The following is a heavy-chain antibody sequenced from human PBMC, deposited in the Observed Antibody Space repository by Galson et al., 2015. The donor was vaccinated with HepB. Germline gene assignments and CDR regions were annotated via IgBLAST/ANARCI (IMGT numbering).Heavy chain of an antibody. J-gene: IGHJ3*02. V-gene: IGHV3-48*02. D-gene: IGHD2-8*02. CDR2: IRRSGSPT. CDR3: ARDLPGGPLQSAFDI. Sequence: SLRLSCAASGFRFSDFSMNWVRQTPGKGLEWSADIRRSGSPTPNTTSVVGRFTISRENNRNNLFLQLDSLGDEDTAVYYYARDLPGGPLQSAFDIRGQGTLVSVSS. CDR1: GFRFSDFS.